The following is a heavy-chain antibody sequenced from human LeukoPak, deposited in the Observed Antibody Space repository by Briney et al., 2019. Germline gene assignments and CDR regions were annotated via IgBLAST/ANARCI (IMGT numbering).Heavy chain of an antibody. Sequence: ASVKVSCKASGYTFTSYGISWVRQAPGQGLEWMGWIGAYNGNTNYAQKLQGRVTMTTDTSTSTAYMELRSLRSDDTAVYYCARGSDFWSGFYYGRFDPWGQGTLVTVSS. CDR3: ARGSDFWSGFYYGRFDP. D-gene: IGHD3-3*01. J-gene: IGHJ5*02. CDR1: GYTFTSYG. CDR2: IGAYNGNT. V-gene: IGHV1-18*01.